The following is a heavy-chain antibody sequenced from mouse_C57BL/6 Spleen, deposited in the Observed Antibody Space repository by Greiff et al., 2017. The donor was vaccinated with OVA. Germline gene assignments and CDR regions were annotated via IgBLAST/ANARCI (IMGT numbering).Heavy chain of an antibody. CDR1: GYTFTSYW. CDR3: TRGDYSNYLYYFDY. V-gene: IGHV1-5*01. CDR2: IYPGNSDT. Sequence: VQLQQSGTVLARPGASVKMSCKPSGYTFTSYWMHWVKQRPGQGLEWIGAIYPGNSDTSYNQKFKGKAKLTAVTSASTAYMELSSLTNEDSAVYYCTRGDYSNYLYYFDYWGQGTTLTVSS. J-gene: IGHJ2*01. D-gene: IGHD2-5*01.